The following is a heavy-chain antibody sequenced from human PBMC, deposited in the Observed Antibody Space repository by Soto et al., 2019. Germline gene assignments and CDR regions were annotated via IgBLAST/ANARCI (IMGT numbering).Heavy chain of an antibody. Sequence: QVQLVQSGAEVKKPGASVKVSCKASGYTFTSYGISWVRQAPGQGLEWMGWISAYNGNTNYAQKLQGRVTMTTDTSTRTAHRDLRDLRSDGTAVYYCARAGVLFSSSFAEPFDIWGQGTMVTVSS. D-gene: IGHD6-6*01. CDR2: ISAYNGNT. V-gene: IGHV1-18*01. CDR3: ARAGVLFSSSFAEPFDI. J-gene: IGHJ3*02. CDR1: GYTFTSYG.